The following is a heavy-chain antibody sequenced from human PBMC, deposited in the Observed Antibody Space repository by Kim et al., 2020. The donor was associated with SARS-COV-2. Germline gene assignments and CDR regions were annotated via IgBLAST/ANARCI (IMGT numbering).Heavy chain of an antibody. Sequence: NYRPSLKGRVAISIDTTKNQFSLRLSAVTAADTAVYYCATTSGDWRFFDFWGQGTLVTVSS. D-gene: IGHD2-21*01. CDR3: ATTSGDWRFFDF. J-gene: IGHJ4*02. V-gene: IGHV4-34*01.